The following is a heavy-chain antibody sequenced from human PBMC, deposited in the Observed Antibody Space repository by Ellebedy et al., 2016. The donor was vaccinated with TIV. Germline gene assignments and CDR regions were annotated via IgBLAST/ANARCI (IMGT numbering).Heavy chain of an antibody. Sequence: SQTLSLTCAISGDSVSSNSAAWNWIRQSPSRGLEWLGRTYYRSKWYNDYAVSVKSRITINPDTSKNQFSLQLNSVTPEDTAVYYCTRPLGYDYYYYYGMDVWGQGTTVTVSS. J-gene: IGHJ6*02. V-gene: IGHV6-1*01. CDR2: TYYRSKWYN. CDR3: TRPLGYDYYYYYGMDV. CDR1: GDSVSSNSAA. D-gene: IGHD3-16*01.